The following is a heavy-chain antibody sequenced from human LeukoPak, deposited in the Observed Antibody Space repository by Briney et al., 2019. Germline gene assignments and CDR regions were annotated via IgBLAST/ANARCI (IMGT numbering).Heavy chain of an antibody. CDR1: GYTFTSYY. Sequence: ASVKVSCKASGYTFTSYYMHWVRQAPGQGLEWMGIINPSGGSTSYAQEFQGRVTMTRDMSTSTAYMELRSLRSDDTAVYYCARLTYGSGSYIPYYYYYMDVWGKGTTVTISS. D-gene: IGHD3-10*01. J-gene: IGHJ6*03. V-gene: IGHV1-46*01. CDR3: ARLTYGSGSYIPYYYYYMDV. CDR2: INPSGGST.